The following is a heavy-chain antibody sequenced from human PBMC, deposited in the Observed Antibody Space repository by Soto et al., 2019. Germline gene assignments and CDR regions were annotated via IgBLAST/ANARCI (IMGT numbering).Heavy chain of an antibody. D-gene: IGHD6-19*01. J-gene: IGHJ4*02. CDR3: ASQLQYSSDWYYFDY. Sequence: GESLKISCKASGYSFTSYWIGWVRQMPGKGLEWMGIIYPGDSDTRYSPSFQGQVTISADKSISTAYLQWSRLKASDTAMYYCASQLQYSSDWYYFDYWGQGTLVTVSS. CDR1: GYSFTSYW. CDR2: IYPGDSDT. V-gene: IGHV5-51*01.